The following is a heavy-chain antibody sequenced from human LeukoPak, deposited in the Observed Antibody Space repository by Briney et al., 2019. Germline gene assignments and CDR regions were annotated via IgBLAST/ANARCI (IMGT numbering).Heavy chain of an antibody. CDR2: ISSDGITT. CDR1: GFTFSSSW. CDR3: ARMEVA. V-gene: IGHV3-74*01. Sequence: GGSLRLSCAASGFTFSSSWMHWVRQVPGKGLVWVSRISSDGITTNYADSVKGRFTISRDNAKNTVYLQMNSLRAEETAVYYCARMEVAWGQGTIVTVSS. J-gene: IGHJ3*01. D-gene: IGHD3-3*01.